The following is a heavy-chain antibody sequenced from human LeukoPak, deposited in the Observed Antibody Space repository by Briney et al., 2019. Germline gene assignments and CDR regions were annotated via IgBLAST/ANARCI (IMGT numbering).Heavy chain of an antibody. CDR3: SIAAAGRGGSDY. D-gene: IGHD6-13*01. CDR2: IYYSGST. CDR1: GGSISSYY. J-gene: IGHJ4*02. V-gene: IGHV4-59*12. Sequence: PSETLSLTCTVSGGSISSYYWSWIRQPPGKGLEWIGYIYYSGSTNYNPSLKSRVTISVDTSKNQSSLKLSSVTAADTAVYYCSIAAAGRGGSDYWGQGTLVTVSS.